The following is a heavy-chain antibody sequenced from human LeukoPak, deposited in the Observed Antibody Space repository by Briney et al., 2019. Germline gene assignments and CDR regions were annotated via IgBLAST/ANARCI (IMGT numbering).Heavy chain of an antibody. D-gene: IGHD6-13*01. CDR3: AREASSSWYTIDY. J-gene: IGHJ4*02. CDR2: ISYDGSNK. V-gene: IGHV3-30-3*01. Sequence: PGGSLRLSCAASGFTFSSYAMHWVRQAPGKGLEWVAVISYDGSNKYYADSVKGRFTISRDNAKNSLYLQMNSLRDEDTAVYYCAREASSSWYTIDYWGQGTLVTVSS. CDR1: GFTFSSYA.